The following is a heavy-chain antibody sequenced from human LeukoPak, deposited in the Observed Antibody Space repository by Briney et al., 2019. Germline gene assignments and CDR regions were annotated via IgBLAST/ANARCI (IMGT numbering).Heavy chain of an antibody. J-gene: IGHJ6*02. CDR3: ARDRPGFSSGWYWSFEYYYYGMDV. D-gene: IGHD6-19*01. Sequence: PGGSLRLSCAASGFTFSSYWMSWVRQAPGKGLEWVANIKQDGSEKYYVDSVKGRFTISRDNAKNSLYLQMNSLRAEDTAVYYCARDRPGFSSGWYWSFEYYYYGMDVWGQGTTVTVSS. V-gene: IGHV3-7*03. CDR1: GFTFSSYW. CDR2: IKQDGSEK.